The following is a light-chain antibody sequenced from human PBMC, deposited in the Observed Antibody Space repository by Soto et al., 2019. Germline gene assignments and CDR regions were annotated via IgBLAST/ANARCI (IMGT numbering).Light chain of an antibody. CDR2: LGS. Sequence: DIVMTQSPLSLPVTPGEPASISCRSSQSLLHSNGYNYLDWYLQKPGQSPQLLIYLGSNRASGVPDRSSGKGSGTDFTMKISRVEAEDVEVHYCMQALQTPLTFGPGTKVAIK. J-gene: IGKJ3*01. CDR3: MQALQTPLT. V-gene: IGKV2-28*01. CDR1: QSLLHSNGYNY.